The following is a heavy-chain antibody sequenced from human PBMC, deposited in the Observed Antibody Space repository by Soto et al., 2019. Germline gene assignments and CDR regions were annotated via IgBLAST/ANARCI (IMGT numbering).Heavy chain of an antibody. J-gene: IGHJ6*02. D-gene: IGHD3-10*01. CDR1: GFPFSSYD. V-gene: IGHV3-13*04. CDR2: IGTAGDT. Sequence: PGGSLRLSCTASGFPFSSYDMHWVRQATGKGLEWVSAIGTAGDTYYPGSVKGRFTISRENAKNSLYLQMNSLRAGDTAVYYCARQMVRAISYYYGMDVWGQGTTVTVSS. CDR3: ARQMVRAISYYYGMDV.